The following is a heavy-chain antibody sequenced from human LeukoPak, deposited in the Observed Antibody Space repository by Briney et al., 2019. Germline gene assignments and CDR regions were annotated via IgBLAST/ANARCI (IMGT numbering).Heavy chain of an antibody. CDR3: ARDTAAAGTYYYYYMDV. J-gene: IGHJ6*03. Sequence: SETLSLTCSVSGGSISVTDYYWSWIRQPPGKGLEWIGYIYYTGSTYYNPSLKSRLSISLDTSKNQFSLNLTSVTAADTAVYYCARDTAAAGTYYYYYMDVWGKGTTVTVSS. V-gene: IGHV4-30-4*01. D-gene: IGHD6-13*01. CDR1: GGSISVTDYY. CDR2: IYYTGST.